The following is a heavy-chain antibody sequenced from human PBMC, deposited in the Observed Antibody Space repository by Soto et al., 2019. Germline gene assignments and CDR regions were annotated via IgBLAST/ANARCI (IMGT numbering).Heavy chain of an antibody. J-gene: IGHJ5*02. V-gene: IGHV1-69*01. Sequence: QVQLVQSGAEVKKSGSSVKVSCKAYGGTFNRNAINWVRQAPGQGLEWMGGITPMFRSATYAQQFQGRVTIIADESTNTVYMEMSSLRSDDTAMYYCAREGGHNYGLGRGQALDPWGQGTLVTVSS. CDR2: ITPMFRSA. CDR3: AREGGHNYGLGRGQALDP. D-gene: IGHD4-17*01. CDR1: GGTFNRNA.